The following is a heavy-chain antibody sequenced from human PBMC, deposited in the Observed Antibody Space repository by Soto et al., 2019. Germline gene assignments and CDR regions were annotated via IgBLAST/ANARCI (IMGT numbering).Heavy chain of an antibody. D-gene: IGHD6-6*01. CDR2: ISGSGGST. CDR3: AKYPSGISSSSNYGMDV. Sequence: RGSLRLSCAASGLTFSTYAMSWVRQAPGKGLEWVSSISGSGGSTYYADYVKGRFTISRDNSKNTLYLQMNSLRAEDTAVYYCAKYPSGISSSSNYGMDVWGQGTTVTVSS. V-gene: IGHV3-23*01. J-gene: IGHJ6*02. CDR1: GLTFSTYA.